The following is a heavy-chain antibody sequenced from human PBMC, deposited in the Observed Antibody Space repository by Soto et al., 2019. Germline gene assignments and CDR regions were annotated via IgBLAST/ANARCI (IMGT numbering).Heavy chain of an antibody. CDR2: FDPEDGET. Sequence: GASVKVSCKVSGYTLTELSMHWVRQAPGKGLEWMGGFDPEDGETIYAQKFQGRVTMTEDTSTDTAYMELSSLRSEDTAVYYCARDPGGLTGTPGVFDPWGQGTLVTVSS. V-gene: IGHV1-24*01. CDR3: ARDPGGLTGTPGVFDP. D-gene: IGHD1-7*01. J-gene: IGHJ5*02. CDR1: GYTLTELS.